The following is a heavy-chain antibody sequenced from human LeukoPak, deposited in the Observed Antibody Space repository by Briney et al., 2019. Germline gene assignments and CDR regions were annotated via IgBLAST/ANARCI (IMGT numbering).Heavy chain of an antibody. CDR1: GYTFTGYY. J-gene: IGHJ4*02. Sequence: ASVKVSCKASGYTFTGYYMHWVRQAPGQGLEWMGWIYPDSGDTNYAQRFQGRVTMTGDTSISTTYMELSSLRSDDTAVYYCARGRASSDYYYLDYWGQGTLVTVSS. CDR2: IYPDSGDT. V-gene: IGHV1-2*02. D-gene: IGHD3-22*01. CDR3: ARGRASSDYYYLDY.